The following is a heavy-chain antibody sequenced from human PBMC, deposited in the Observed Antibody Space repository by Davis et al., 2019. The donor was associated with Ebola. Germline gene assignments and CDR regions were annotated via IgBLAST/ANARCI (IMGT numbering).Heavy chain of an antibody. J-gene: IGHJ4*02. Sequence: ASVKVSCKASGYTFTGYYMHWVRQAPGQGLEWMGRINPNSGCTNYAQKFQGRVTMTEDTSTDTAYMELRSLRFEDTAVYYCTVGGIGGMGDYWGQGTLVTVSS. V-gene: IGHV1-2*06. CDR3: TVGGIGGMGDY. CDR2: INPNSGCT. D-gene: IGHD1-26*01. CDR1: GYTFTGYY.